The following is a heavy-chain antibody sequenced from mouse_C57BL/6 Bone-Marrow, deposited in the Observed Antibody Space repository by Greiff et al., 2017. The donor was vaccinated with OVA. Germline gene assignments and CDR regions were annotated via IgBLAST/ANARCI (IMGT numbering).Heavy chain of an antibody. CDR1: GFNIKDDY. J-gene: IGHJ3*01. CDR2: IDPENGDT. Sequence: EVQLQQSGAELVRPGASVTLSCTASGFNIKDDYMHWVKQRPEQGLEWIGWIDPENGDTEYASKFQGKATITADTSSNTAYLQLSSLTSEDTAVYYCTTGGSNYVRFAYWGQGTLVTVSA. CDR3: TTGGSNYVRFAY. D-gene: IGHD2-5*01. V-gene: IGHV14-4*01.